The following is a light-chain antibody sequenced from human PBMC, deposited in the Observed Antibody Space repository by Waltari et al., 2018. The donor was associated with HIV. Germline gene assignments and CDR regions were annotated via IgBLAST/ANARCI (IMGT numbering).Light chain of an antibody. CDR2: AAS. Sequence: DIQMTQSPSSLSASVGDRVTITCRASQSISSYLNWYQQKPGKAPKLLIYAASSLQSGVPSRFSGSGSGTDFTLTISSLQPEEFATYYCQQSYSTPFTFGPGTKVYIK. J-gene: IGKJ3*01. V-gene: IGKV1-39*01. CDR3: QQSYSTPFT. CDR1: QSISSY.